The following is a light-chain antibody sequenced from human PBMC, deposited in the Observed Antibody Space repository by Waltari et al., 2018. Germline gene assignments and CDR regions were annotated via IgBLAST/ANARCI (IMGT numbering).Light chain of an antibody. J-gene: IGLJ2*01. CDR3: AAWDDTLSGPI. CDR1: ASNIGRNY. Sequence: QSVLTQPPSASGTPGHRVTISCSASASNIGRNYVYWYQQVPGSSPKRLIYTNDKRPSGVPDRFSGSKSGTSGSLAISGLQSEDEADYFCAAWDDTLSGPIFGGGTKLSVL. V-gene: IGLV1-47*02. CDR2: TND.